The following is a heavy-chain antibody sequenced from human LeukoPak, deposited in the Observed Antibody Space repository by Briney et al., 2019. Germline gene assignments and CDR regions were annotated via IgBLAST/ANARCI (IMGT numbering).Heavy chain of an antibody. CDR3: ARGRIGIVVVVAATCFHWFDP. CDR2: MNPNSGNT. D-gene: IGHD2-15*01. V-gene: IGHV1-8*01. Sequence: ASVKVSCKASGYTFTSYDINWVRQATGQGLEWMGWMNPNSGNTGYAQKFQGRVTMTRNTSISTAYMELSSLRSEDTAVYYCARGRIGIVVVVAATCFHWFDPWGQGTLVTVSS. J-gene: IGHJ5*02. CDR1: GYTFTSYD.